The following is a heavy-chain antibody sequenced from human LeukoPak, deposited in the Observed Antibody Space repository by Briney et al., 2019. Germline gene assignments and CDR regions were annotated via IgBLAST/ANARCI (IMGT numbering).Heavy chain of an antibody. D-gene: IGHD3-3*01. CDR3: ASPDPLGVVISHYYYYYMDV. V-gene: IGHV1-69*05. Sequence: SVKVSCKASGGTFSSYAISWVRQAPGKGLEWMGGIIHIFGTANYAQKFQGRVTITTDESTSTAYMELSSLRSEDTAVYYCASPDPLGVVISHYYYYYMDVWGKGTTVTVSS. CDR1: GGTFSSYA. J-gene: IGHJ6*03. CDR2: IIHIFGTA.